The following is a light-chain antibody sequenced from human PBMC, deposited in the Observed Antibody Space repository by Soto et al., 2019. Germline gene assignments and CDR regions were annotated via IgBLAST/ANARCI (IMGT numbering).Light chain of an antibody. Sequence: SVLTQPPSVSWGPGQRVTISCTGSSSNIGAGYDVHWYQQLPGTAPKLLIYGNSNRPSGVPDRFSGSKSGTSASLAITGLQAEDEADYYCQSYDSSLSGYVFGTGTKLTVL. CDR1: SSNIGAGYD. CDR3: QSYDSSLSGYV. J-gene: IGLJ1*01. CDR2: GNS. V-gene: IGLV1-40*01.